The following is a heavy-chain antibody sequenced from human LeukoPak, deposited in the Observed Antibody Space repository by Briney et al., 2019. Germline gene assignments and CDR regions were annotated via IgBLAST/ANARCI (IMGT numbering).Heavy chain of an antibody. D-gene: IGHD1-1*01. CDR1: GFTFKSVS. CDR3: ARDPYTGSMFDY. J-gene: IGHJ4*01. V-gene: IGHV3-21*01. CDR2: IGHVAGDI. Sequence: GGSLRLSCVATGFTFKSVSMSWVRQAPGKGLEWVAFIGHVAGDIFYADSVKGRFTISRDDANDSVYLQMNSLRVDDTAVYFCARDPYTGSMFDYWGHGTLVTVSS.